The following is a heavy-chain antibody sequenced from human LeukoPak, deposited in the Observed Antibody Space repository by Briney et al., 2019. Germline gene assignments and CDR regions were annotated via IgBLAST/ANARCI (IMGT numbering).Heavy chain of an antibody. D-gene: IGHD6-25*01. J-gene: IGHJ4*02. CDR2: INPNNGAT. CDR3: GRDLSTSATWELDH. V-gene: IGHV1-2*02. Sequence: ASVKVSCKASGYTFTGYLIHWVRQAPEQGLKNIEWINPNNGATEYALKFRGRVTMTRDTSTSTASMELSRLRSDDTAVYFCGRDLSTSATWELDHWGQGTLVTVSS. CDR1: GYTFTGYL.